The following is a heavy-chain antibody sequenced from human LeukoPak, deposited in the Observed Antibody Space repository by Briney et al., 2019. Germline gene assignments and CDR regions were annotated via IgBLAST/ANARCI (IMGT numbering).Heavy chain of an antibody. D-gene: IGHD6-6*01. CDR3: ARLRYSSSAPFDY. Sequence: GASVKVSCKASGGTFSSYAISWVRQAPGQGLEWMGGIIPIFGTANYAQKFQGRVTITADESTSTAYMELSSLRSEDTAVYYCARLRYSSSAPFDYWGQGTLVTVSS. J-gene: IGHJ4*02. CDR2: IIPIFGTA. CDR1: GGTFSSYA. V-gene: IGHV1-69*13.